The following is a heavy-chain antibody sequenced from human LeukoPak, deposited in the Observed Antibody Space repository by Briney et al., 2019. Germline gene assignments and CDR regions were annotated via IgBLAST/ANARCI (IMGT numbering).Heavy chain of an antibody. CDR1: GDFITASY. CDR2: VYYSGST. CDR3: AKSNGYGLIDI. D-gene: IGHD3-22*01. J-gene: IGHJ3*02. V-gene: IGHV4-59*01. Sequence: SETLSLTCTVSGDFITASYWSWIRQPPGKGLEWIGYVYYSGSTEYNPSLSSRVTISLEMSKHQFSLNVTSVTAAETAVYYCAKSNGYGLIDIWGQGTMVTVSS.